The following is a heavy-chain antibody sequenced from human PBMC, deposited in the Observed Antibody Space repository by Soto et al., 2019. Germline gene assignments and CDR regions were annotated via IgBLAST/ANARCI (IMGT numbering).Heavy chain of an antibody. V-gene: IGHV4-30-4*01. CDR1: GGSISSGNHF. Sequence: QVQLQEAGPGLVKPSQTLSLTCIVSGGSISSGNHFWSWIRQPPGKGLEWIGYIFYSGTAHYNSSLKSRVTISIDTSKNQFSLNLSSVTAADTAMYYCAGEVITPVHQGADDAFDLWGQGTMVTVSS. CDR2: IFYSGTA. J-gene: IGHJ3*01. D-gene: IGHD2-15*01. CDR3: AGEVITPVHQGADDAFDL.